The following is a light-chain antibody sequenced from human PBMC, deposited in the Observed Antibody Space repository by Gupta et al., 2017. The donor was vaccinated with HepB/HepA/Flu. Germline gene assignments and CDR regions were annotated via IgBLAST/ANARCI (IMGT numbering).Light chain of an antibody. J-gene: IGKJ1*01. CDR1: RSISNS. CDR2: AAS. CDR3: QKSYNTTWT. Sequence: GDRVTITCRASRSISNSLNWYQQKPGKAPKLLIYAASTLQSGVPSRGSGSGSGTDFTLTISSLQPEALASCWCQKSYNTTWTFGQGTKVEIK. V-gene: IGKV1-39*01.